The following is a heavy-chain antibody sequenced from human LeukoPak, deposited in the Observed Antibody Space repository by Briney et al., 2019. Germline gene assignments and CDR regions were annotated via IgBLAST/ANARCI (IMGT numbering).Heavy chain of an antibody. CDR1: GGSFSGYY. CDR2: INHSEST. D-gene: IGHD6-6*01. J-gene: IGHJ4*02. CDR3: ARARLGYSSSSLDY. V-gene: IGHV4-34*01. Sequence: SETLSLTCAVYGGSFSGYYWNWIRQPPGKGLEWIGGINHSESTNYNPSLKSRVTISVDTSKNQFSLKLSSVTAADTAVYYCARARLGYSSSSLDYWGQGTLVTVSS.